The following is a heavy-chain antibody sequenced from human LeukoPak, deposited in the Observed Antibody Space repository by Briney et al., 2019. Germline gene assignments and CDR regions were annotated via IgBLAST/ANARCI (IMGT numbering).Heavy chain of an antibody. D-gene: IGHD7-27*01. CDR1: GFRVSGYD. CDR3: ARDPPGAHFDY. J-gene: IGHJ4*02. V-gene: IGHV3-21*01. Sequence: PGGSLRLSCAASGFRVSGYDLNWVRQAPGKGLEWVSYISAGSTNIFYADSFRGRFTISRDNAQNSLYLQMNSLRAEDTAVYYCARDPPGAHFDYWGQGTLVTVSS. CDR2: ISAGSTNI.